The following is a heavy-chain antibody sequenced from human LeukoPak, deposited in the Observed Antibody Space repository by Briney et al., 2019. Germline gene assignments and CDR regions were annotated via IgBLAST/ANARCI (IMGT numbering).Heavy chain of an antibody. Sequence: SETLSLTCAVYGGSFSGYYWSWIRQPPGKGLEWIGEINHSGSTNYNPSLKSRVTISVDTSKNQFSLKLSSVTAADTAVYYCARGLAVVTARYAFDIWGQGTMVTVSS. CDR2: INHSGST. CDR3: ARGLAVVTARYAFDI. V-gene: IGHV4-34*01. CDR1: GGSFSGYY. J-gene: IGHJ3*02. D-gene: IGHD2-21*02.